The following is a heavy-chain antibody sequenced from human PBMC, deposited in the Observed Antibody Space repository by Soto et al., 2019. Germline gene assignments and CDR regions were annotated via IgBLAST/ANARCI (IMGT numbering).Heavy chain of an antibody. V-gene: IGHV4-30-2*01. J-gene: IGHJ4*02. CDR1: GGSINSGAYS. CDR2: RSRSGST. CDR3: AREYFGSGSV. Sequence: QLQLQESGSGLVKPSETLSLTCAVSGGSINSGAYSWNWIRQPPGKGLEWIAFRSRSGSTSYNPSLTSRVTISVDTSKNHFSLELRSVTAADTAIYYCAREYFGSGSVWGQGTLVRVSS. D-gene: IGHD3-10*01.